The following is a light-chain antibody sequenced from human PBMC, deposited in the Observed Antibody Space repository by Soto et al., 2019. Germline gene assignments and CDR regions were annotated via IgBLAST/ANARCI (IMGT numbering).Light chain of an antibody. CDR1: QSVSSSF. J-gene: IGKJ4*01. CDR3: QQYESSPLT. V-gene: IGKV3-20*01. CDR2: RAS. Sequence: EIVLTQSPDTLSLSPGERATLSCRASQSVSSSFLAWYHQKPGQAPRLLIYRASSRATGIPDRFTGSGSGTDFTLTISRLEPEDLAVYYCQQYESSPLTFGGGTKVEIK.